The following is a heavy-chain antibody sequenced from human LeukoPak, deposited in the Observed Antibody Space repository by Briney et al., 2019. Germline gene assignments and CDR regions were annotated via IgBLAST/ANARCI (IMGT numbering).Heavy chain of an antibody. CDR2: ITGSGGAT. V-gene: IGHV3-23*01. D-gene: IGHD4-17*01. Sequence: PGGSLRLSCAASGFTFSTYAVNWVRQAPGKGLEWVSAITGSGGATYYADSVKGRFTISRDNSKNTLYLQMNSLRAEDTAVYYCARDRADENDYGDYEARSSWFDPWGQGTLVTVSS. CDR3: ARDRADENDYGDYEARSSWFDP. CDR1: GFTFSTYA. J-gene: IGHJ5*02.